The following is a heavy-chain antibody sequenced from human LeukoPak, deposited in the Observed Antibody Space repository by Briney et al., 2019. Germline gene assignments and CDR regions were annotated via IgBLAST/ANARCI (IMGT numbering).Heavy chain of an antibody. V-gene: IGHV3-7*01. D-gene: IGHD1-26*01. CDR3: ARAQVGAFDY. Sequence: PGGSLRLSCAASGFTFSSYSMNWVRQAPGKGLEWVANIKQDGSEKYYVDSVKGRFTISRDNAKNSLYLQMNSLRAEDTAVYYCARAQVGAFDYWGQGTLVTVSS. CDR1: GFTFSSYS. CDR2: IKQDGSEK. J-gene: IGHJ4*02.